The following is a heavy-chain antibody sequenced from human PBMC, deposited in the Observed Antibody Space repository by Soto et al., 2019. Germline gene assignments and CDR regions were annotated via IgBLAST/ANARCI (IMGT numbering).Heavy chain of an antibody. Sequence: QVQLVESGGGVVQPGRSLRLSCAASGFTFSSYGMHWVRQAPGKVLEWVAVISYDGSNKYYADSVKGRFTISRDNSKNTLYLQMNSLRAEDTAVYYCAKEGSPVAGSRKTFDYWGQGTLVTVSS. V-gene: IGHV3-30*18. D-gene: IGHD6-19*01. CDR1: GFTFSSYG. CDR3: AKEGSPVAGSRKTFDY. J-gene: IGHJ4*02. CDR2: ISYDGSNK.